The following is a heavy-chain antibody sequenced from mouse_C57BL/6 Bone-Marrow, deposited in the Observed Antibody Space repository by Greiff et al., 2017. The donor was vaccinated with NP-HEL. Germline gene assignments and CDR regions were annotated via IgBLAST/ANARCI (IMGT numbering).Heavy chain of an antibody. CDR3: ARYGSSYLFAY. Sequence: QVQLKQPGAELVRPGSSVKLSCKASGYTFTSYWMHWVKQRPIQGLEWIGNIDPSDSETHYNQKFKDKATLTVDKSSSTAYMQLSSLTSEDSAVYYCARYGSSYLFAYWGQGTLVTVSA. CDR1: GYTFTSYW. D-gene: IGHD1-1*01. V-gene: IGHV1-52*01. J-gene: IGHJ3*01. CDR2: IDPSDSET.